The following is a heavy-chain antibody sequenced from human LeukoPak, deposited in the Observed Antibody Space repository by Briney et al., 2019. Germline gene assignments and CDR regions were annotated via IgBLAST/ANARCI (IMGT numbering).Heavy chain of an antibody. CDR3: ARLNYYDSSGYYYSSHYYFDY. V-gene: IGHV3-20*04. J-gene: IGHJ4*02. D-gene: IGHD3-22*01. CDR2: INWNGGST. Sequence: PGGSLRLSCAASGFTFDDYGMSWVRQAPGKGLEWVSGINWNGGSTGYADSVKGRFTISRDNAKNSLYLQMNSLRAEDTALYYCARLNYYDSSGYYYSSHYYFDYWGQGTLVTVSS. CDR1: GFTFDDYG.